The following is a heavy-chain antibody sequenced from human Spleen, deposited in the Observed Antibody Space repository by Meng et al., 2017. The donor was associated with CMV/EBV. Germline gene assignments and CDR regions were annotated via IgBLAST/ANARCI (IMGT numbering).Heavy chain of an antibody. CDR1: GGSFSAYY. CDR2: INHSGSI. CDR3: ARRKYSGSQTLDY. Sequence: SETLSLTCAVYGGSFSAYYWTWIRQPPGKGLEWIGEINHSGSINYNPSLKSRVTISVDTSKNQFSLKLTSVTAADTAVYYCARRKYSGSQTLDYWGQG. D-gene: IGHD1-26*01. J-gene: IGHJ4*02. V-gene: IGHV4-34*01.